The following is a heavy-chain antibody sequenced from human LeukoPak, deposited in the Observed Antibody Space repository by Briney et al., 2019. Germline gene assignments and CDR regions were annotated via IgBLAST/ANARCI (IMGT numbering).Heavy chain of an antibody. D-gene: IGHD5-18*01. CDR1: GYTFTGYY. CDR3: ARVERGYSYVNIYYYYYGMDV. Sequence: ASVKVSCTASGYTFTGYYMHWVRQAPGQGLEWMGRINPNNGGTNYAQKFQGRVTMTRDTSISTAYMELSRLRSDDTAVYYCARVERGYSYVNIYYYYYGMDVWGQGTTVTVSS. V-gene: IGHV1-2*06. CDR2: INPNNGGT. J-gene: IGHJ6*02.